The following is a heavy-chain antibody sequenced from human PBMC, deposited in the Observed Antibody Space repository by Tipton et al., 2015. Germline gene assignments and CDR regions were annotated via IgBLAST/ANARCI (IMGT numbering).Heavy chain of an antibody. CDR1: GGMFNTYA. Sequence: QLVQSGAEVKKPGSSVRVSCKASGGMFNTYAINWVRQAPGQGLEWMGGIIPIFETADYAQKFQGRVTISAQTSTNTVYMDLTSLKSEDTAIYYCARGSSAWSMYTYFDPWGQGTLVTVSS. J-gene: IGHJ5*02. CDR3: ARGSSAWSMYTYFDP. D-gene: IGHD6-13*01. CDR2: IIPIFETA. V-gene: IGHV1-69*06.